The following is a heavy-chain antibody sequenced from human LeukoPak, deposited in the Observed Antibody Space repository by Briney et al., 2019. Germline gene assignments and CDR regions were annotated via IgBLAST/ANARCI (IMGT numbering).Heavy chain of an antibody. D-gene: IGHD3-16*02. CDR1: GYTFTVYY. V-gene: IGHV1-2*02. J-gene: IGHJ5*02. Sequence: ASVKVSCTASGYTFTVYYMHWVRQAPGQGLEWMGWINPNSGGTNYAQKFQGRVTMTRDTSISTAYMELSRLRSDDTAVYYCARVTFSLLRLGELSPWGQGTLVTVSS. CDR2: INPNSGGT. CDR3: ARVTFSLLRLGELSP.